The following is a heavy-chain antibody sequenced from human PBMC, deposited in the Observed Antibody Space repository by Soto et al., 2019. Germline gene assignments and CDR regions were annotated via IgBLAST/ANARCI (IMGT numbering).Heavy chain of an antibody. CDR3: ATLRYFDLYYMDV. V-gene: IGHV4-34*01. Sequence: KASETLSLTCTVSGGSISSYYWSWIRQPPGKGLEWIGEINHSGSTNYNPSLKSRVTISVDTSKNQFSLKLSSVTAADTAVYYCATLRYFDLYYMDVWGKGTTVTVSS. CDR2: INHSGST. D-gene: IGHD3-9*01. J-gene: IGHJ6*03. CDR1: GGSISSYY.